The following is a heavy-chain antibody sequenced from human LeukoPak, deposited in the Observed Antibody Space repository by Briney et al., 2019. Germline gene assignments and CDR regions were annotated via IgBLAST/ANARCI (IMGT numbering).Heavy chain of an antibody. Sequence: SETLSLTCTVSGGSISSYYWSWIRQPPGKGLEWIGYIYYSGSTNYNPSLKSRVTISVDTSKNQFSLKLSSVTAAGTAVYYCAGIYSSGWPLNYYYYYGMDVWGQGTTVTVSS. CDR1: GGSISSYY. CDR3: AGIYSSGWPLNYYYYYGMDV. D-gene: IGHD6-19*01. J-gene: IGHJ6*02. CDR2: IYYSGST. V-gene: IGHV4-59*08.